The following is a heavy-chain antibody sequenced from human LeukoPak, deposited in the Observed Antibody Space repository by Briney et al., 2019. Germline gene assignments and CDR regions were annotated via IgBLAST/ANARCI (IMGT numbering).Heavy chain of an antibody. V-gene: IGHV1-46*01. Sequence: GASVKVSCKASGYTFTSYYIHWVRQAHGRGLEWMGMIYPGGDSTTYAQRLQGRVTMTRDTSTSTVYMDLSSLRPEDTAVYYCARSYNMHDWSDPWGQGTLVTVSS. CDR1: GYTFTSYY. CDR3: ARSYNMHDWSDP. J-gene: IGHJ5*02. D-gene: IGHD3-10*01. CDR2: IYPGGDST.